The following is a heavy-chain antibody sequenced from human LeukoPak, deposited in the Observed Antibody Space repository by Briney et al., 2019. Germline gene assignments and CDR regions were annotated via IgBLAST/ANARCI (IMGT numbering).Heavy chain of an antibody. V-gene: IGHV4-59*08. Sequence: PSETLSLTCTVSGGSINPYYWSWIRQPPGKGLEWIGYIYYSGSTNYNPSLKSRVTISVDTSKNQFSLKLSSVTAADTAVYYCARRIQYSYGMDVWGQGTTVTVSS. J-gene: IGHJ6*02. CDR2: IYYSGST. CDR1: GGSINPYY. D-gene: IGHD1-1*01. CDR3: ARRIQYSYGMDV.